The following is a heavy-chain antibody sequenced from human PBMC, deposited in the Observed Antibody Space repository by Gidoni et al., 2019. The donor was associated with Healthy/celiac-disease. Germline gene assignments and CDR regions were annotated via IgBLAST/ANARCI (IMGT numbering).Heavy chain of an antibody. CDR1: GLTFGDYA. CDR2: IRSKAYGGTT. J-gene: IGHJ4*02. V-gene: IGHV3-49*03. D-gene: IGHD1-26*01. Sequence: EVQLVESGGGLLQPGRSLRLSCTASGLTFGDYAMSWFRQAPGKGLEWVGFIRSKAYGGTTEYAASVKGRFTISRDDSKSIAYLQMNSLKTEDTAVYYCTRGHGGSYHPDFDYWGQGTLVTVSS. CDR3: TRGHGGSYHPDFDY.